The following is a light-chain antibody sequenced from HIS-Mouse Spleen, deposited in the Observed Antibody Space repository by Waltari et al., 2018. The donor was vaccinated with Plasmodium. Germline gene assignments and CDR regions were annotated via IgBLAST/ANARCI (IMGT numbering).Light chain of an antibody. Sequence: SYELTQPHSVSVSPGQTARSTCSGDALPKKYAYWYQQKSGKAPVLGIYEDSKRPSGIPGRFSGSSSGTMATLTISGAQVEDEADYYCYSTDSSGNHRVFGGGTKLTVL. J-gene: IGLJ3*02. CDR2: EDS. CDR3: YSTDSSGNHRV. CDR1: ALPKKY. V-gene: IGLV3-10*01.